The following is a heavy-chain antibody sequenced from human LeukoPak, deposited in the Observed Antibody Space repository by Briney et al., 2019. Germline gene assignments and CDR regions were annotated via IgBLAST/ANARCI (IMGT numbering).Heavy chain of an antibody. J-gene: IGHJ4*02. CDR3: ARARVSYDILTGSLPN. CDR1: GFTFSSYW. Sequence: GGSLRLSCAASGFTFSSYWMHWVRQAPGKGLVWVSRINSDGSSTSYADSVKGRFTISRDNAKSTLYLQMNSLRAEDTAVYYCARARVSYDILTGSLPNWGQGTLVTVSS. D-gene: IGHD3-9*01. V-gene: IGHV3-74*01. CDR2: INSDGSST.